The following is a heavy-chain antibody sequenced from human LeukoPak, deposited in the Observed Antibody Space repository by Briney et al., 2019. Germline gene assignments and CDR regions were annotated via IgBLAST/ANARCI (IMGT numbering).Heavy chain of an antibody. Sequence: PSETLSLTFTVSGGSISSSSYYWGWIRQPPGKGLEWIGSIYYSGSTYYNPSLKSRVTISVDTSKNQFSLKLSSVTAADTAVYYCASRKSSSWYLPRHWGQGTLVTVSS. V-gene: IGHV4-39*07. CDR2: IYYSGST. D-gene: IGHD6-13*01. CDR3: ASRKSSSWYLPRH. CDR1: GGSISSSSYY. J-gene: IGHJ1*01.